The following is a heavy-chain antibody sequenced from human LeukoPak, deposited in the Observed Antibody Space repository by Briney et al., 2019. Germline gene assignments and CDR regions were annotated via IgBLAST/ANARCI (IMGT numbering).Heavy chain of an antibody. Sequence: SETLSLTCAVYGGSFSGYYWSWIRQPPGKGLEWIGEINHSGSTNYNPSLKSRVTISVDTSKNQFSLKLSFVTAADTAVYYCARGHDYGDPPFDYWGQGTLVTVSS. D-gene: IGHD4-17*01. CDR2: INHSGST. CDR1: GGSFSGYY. V-gene: IGHV4-34*01. CDR3: ARGHDYGDPPFDY. J-gene: IGHJ4*02.